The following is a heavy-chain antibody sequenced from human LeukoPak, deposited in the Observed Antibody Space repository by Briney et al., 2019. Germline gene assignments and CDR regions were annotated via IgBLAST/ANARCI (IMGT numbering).Heavy chain of an antibody. V-gene: IGHV4-34*01. J-gene: IGHJ1*01. CDR3: ESFRVVPAAIRAEYFQH. D-gene: IGHD2-2*01. Sequence: SETLSLTCAVYGGSFRGYYWSWIRQPPGKGLEWIGEINHSGSTNYNPSLKSQVPISVDTSKNQFSLKLSSVTAADTAVYYCESFRVVPAAIRAEYFQHWGQGTLVTVSS. CDR1: GGSFRGYY. CDR2: INHSGST.